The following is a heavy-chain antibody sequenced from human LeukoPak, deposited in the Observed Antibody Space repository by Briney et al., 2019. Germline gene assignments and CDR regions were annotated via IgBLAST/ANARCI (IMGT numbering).Heavy chain of an antibody. CDR3: AVELTIVGPYYFDY. CDR1: GGTFSSYA. J-gene: IGHJ4*02. CDR2: IIPIFGTA. D-gene: IGHD3-22*01. V-gene: IGHV1-69*13. Sequence: SVKVSCKASGGTFSSYAISWVRQAPGQGLEWMGGIIPIFGTANYAQKFQGRVTITADESTSTAYMELSSLRSEDTAVYYCAVELTIVGPYYFDYWGQGTLVTVSS.